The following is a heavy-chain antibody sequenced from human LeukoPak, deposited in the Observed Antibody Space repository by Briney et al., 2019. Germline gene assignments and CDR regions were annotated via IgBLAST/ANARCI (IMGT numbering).Heavy chain of an antibody. V-gene: IGHV3-30*04. CDR2: ISHDGRTK. J-gene: IGHJ4*02. CDR1: GFNFDNSA. D-gene: IGHD5-24*01. Sequence: PGKSLTLSCVVSGFNFDNSAMHWVRQPLGKGLEWVAVISHDGRTKYYADSMKGRITISRDNSKNTLFLQMNNLRSEDTAVYFCARPSPPGDGYNPPDHWGQGTLVTVSS. CDR3: ARPSPPGDGYNPPDH.